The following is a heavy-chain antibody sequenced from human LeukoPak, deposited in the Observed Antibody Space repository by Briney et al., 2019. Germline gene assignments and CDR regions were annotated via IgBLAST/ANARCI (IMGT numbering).Heavy chain of an antibody. Sequence: ASVKVSCKASGYTFTSYGISWVRQAPGQGLEWMGWISAYNGNTNYAQKLQGRVTMTTDTSTSTAYMELSSLRSEDTAVYYCARGYYDFWSGYSPSFDYWGQGTLVTVSS. CDR1: GYTFTSYG. CDR2: ISAYNGNT. J-gene: IGHJ4*02. CDR3: ARGYYDFWSGYSPSFDY. D-gene: IGHD3-3*01. V-gene: IGHV1-18*01.